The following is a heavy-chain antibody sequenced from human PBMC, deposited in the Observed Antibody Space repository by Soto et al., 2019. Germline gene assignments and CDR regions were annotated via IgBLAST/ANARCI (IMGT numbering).Heavy chain of an antibody. CDR1: GFTFSTYE. Sequence: SLRLSCAASGFTFSTYEMNWVRQAPGKGLEWVSYISTGGSTIYYADSVRGRFTISRDNAKNSLYLQMNSLRAEDTAVYYCARSLRFYTYWGQGTLVTVSS. CDR2: ISTGGSTI. D-gene: IGHD3-3*01. CDR3: ARSLRFYTY. J-gene: IGHJ4*02. V-gene: IGHV3-48*03.